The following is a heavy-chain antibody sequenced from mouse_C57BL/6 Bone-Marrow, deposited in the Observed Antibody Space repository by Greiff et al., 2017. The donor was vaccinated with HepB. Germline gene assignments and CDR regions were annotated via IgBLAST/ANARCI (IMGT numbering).Heavy chain of an antibody. Sequence: EVKLMESGGDLVKPGGSLKLSCAASGFNFSSYGMSWVRQTPDKRLEWVATISSGGSYTYYPDSVKGRFTISRDNAKNTLYLQMSSLKSEDTAMYYCARLYSNPFAYWGQGTLVTVSA. J-gene: IGHJ3*01. CDR3: ARLYSNPFAY. D-gene: IGHD2-5*01. CDR1: GFNFSSYG. CDR2: ISSGGSYT. V-gene: IGHV5-6*01.